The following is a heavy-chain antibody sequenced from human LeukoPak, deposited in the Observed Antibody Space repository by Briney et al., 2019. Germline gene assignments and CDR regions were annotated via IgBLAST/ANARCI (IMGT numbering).Heavy chain of an antibody. CDR2: IYPGDSDT. CDR3: ARRASGWYFDY. Sequence: GESLTISCWGSGYSFSSYWIGWVRQMPGKGLEWMGIIYPGDSDTRYSPSFQGQVTISADKSISTAYLQWSSLKASDTAMYYCARRASGWYFDYWGQGTLVTVSS. V-gene: IGHV5-51*01. CDR1: GYSFSSYW. J-gene: IGHJ4*02. D-gene: IGHD6-19*01.